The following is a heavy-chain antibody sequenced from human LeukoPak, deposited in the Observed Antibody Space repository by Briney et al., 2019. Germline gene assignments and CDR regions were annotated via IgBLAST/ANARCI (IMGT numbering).Heavy chain of an antibody. V-gene: IGHV1-18*01. J-gene: IGHJ4*02. CDR2: ISAYNDNT. D-gene: IGHD2-2*01. Sequence: ASVKVSCKASGYTFTSYGISWVRQAPGQGLEWMGWISAYNDNTNYAQKLQGRVTMTRDTSTSTAYMELRSLRSDDTAVYYCARESSHCSSTSCFDYWGQGTLVTVSS. CDR1: GYTFTSYG. CDR3: ARESSHCSSTSCFDY.